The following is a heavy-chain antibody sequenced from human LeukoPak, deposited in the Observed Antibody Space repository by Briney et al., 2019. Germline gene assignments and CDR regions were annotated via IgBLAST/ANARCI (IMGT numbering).Heavy chain of an antibody. D-gene: IGHD3-9*01. J-gene: IGHJ4*02. CDR3: ARGLNDIWTGYGDY. CDR1: GFTFSSYA. Sequence: PGGSLRLSCAASGFTFSSYAMHWVRQAPGKGLEYVSAISSNGGSTYYANSVKGRFTISRDNSKNTLYLQMLSLRAEDMAVYYCARGLNDIWTGYGDYWGQGTLVTVSS. CDR2: ISSNGGST. V-gene: IGHV3-64*01.